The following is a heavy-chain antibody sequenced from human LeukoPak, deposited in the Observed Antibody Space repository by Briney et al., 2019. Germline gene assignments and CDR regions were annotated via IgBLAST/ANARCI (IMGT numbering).Heavy chain of an antibody. Sequence: SQTLSLTCTVSGGSISSGDYYWSWIRQPPGKGLEWIGYIYYSGSTNYNPSLKSRVTISVDTSKNQFSLKLSSVTAADTAVYYCARFKGGSSWYGGFDYWGQGTLVTVSS. CDR3: ARFKGGSSWYGGFDY. D-gene: IGHD6-13*01. V-gene: IGHV4-30-4*08. CDR2: IYYSGST. CDR1: GGSISSGDYY. J-gene: IGHJ4*02.